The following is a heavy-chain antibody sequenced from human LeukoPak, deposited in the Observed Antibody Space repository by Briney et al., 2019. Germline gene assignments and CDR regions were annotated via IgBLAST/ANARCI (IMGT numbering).Heavy chain of an antibody. V-gene: IGHV3-49*04. CDR1: GFTFGGYA. Sequence: GGSLGLSCTASGFTFGGYAMSWVRQAPGKGLEWVGLIRSKTYGRTAEYAASVKGRFTISRDDSKSFAYLQMNSLKTEDTAVYYCTRGLTIVGAKYYFDYWGQGTLVTVSS. CDR3: TRGLTIVGAKYYFDY. J-gene: IGHJ4*02. D-gene: IGHD1-26*01. CDR2: IRSKTYGRTA.